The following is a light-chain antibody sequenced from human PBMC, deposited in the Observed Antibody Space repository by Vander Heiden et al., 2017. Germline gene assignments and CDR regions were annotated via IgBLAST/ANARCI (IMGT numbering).Light chain of an antibody. Sequence: DIVMTQTPLSLSVTPGQPASISCKSSQSLRHSDGKTYLYWYLQRAGQPPQLLIYEVSNRFPGVPDRFSGSGSGTDFTLKISRVEAEDVGVYYCMQSIPLPPITFGQGTRLEIK. J-gene: IGKJ5*01. CDR2: EVS. CDR3: MQSIPLPPIT. CDR1: QSLRHSDGKTY. V-gene: IGKV2D-29*01.